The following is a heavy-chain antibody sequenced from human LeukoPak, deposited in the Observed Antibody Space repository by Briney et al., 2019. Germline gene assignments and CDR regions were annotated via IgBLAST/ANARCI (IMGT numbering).Heavy chain of an antibody. CDR3: ARVWAGTAMVPNYYYYGMDV. CDR2: IYYSGST. V-gene: IGHV4-59*01. D-gene: IGHD5-18*01. Sequence: SETLSLTCTVSGGSISSYYWSWIRQPLGKGLEWIGYIYYSGSTNYNPSLKSRVTISVDTSKNQFSLKLSSVTAADTAVYYCARVWAGTAMVPNYYYYGMDVWGKGATVTVSS. J-gene: IGHJ6*04. CDR1: GGSISSYY.